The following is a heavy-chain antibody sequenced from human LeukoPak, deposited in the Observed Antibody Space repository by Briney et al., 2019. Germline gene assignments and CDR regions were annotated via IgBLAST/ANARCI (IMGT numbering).Heavy chain of an antibody. V-gene: IGHV1-69*06. Sequence: ASVKVSCKASGGTFSSYAISWVRQAPGQGLEWMGGIIPIFGTANYAQKFQGRVTITADKSTSTAYMELSSLRPEDTAVYYCARFVSVTGLGYNWFDPWGQGTLATVSS. CDR1: GGTFSSYA. CDR2: IIPIFGTA. CDR3: ARFVSVTGLGYNWFDP. J-gene: IGHJ5*02. D-gene: IGHD3-9*01.